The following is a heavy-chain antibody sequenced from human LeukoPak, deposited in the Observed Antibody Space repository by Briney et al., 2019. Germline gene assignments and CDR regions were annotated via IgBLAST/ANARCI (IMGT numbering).Heavy chain of an antibody. CDR3: ARVCSNYDPAAMDV. J-gene: IGHJ6*02. V-gene: IGHV3-48*03. Sequence: PGGSLRLSCAASGFTFNSYEMNWVRQAPGKGLEWVSYISSSGSPIYYADSVEGRFTISRDNAKNSLYLQMSSLRAEDTAMYYCARVCSNYDPAAMDVWGQGTTVTVSS. D-gene: IGHD4-11*01. CDR1: GFTFNSYE. CDR2: ISSSGSPI.